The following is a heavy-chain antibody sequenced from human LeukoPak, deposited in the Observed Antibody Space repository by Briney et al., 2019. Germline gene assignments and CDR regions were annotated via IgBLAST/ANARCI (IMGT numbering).Heavy chain of an antibody. CDR3: AKVIDYGDYVGIFDY. D-gene: IGHD4-17*01. Sequence: GGSLRLSCAASGFTFSSYAMHWVRQAPGKGLEWVAVISYDGSNKYYADSVKGRFTISRDNSKNTLYLQMNSLRAEDTAVYYCAKVIDYGDYVGIFDYWGQGTLVTVSS. CDR1: GFTFSSYA. CDR2: ISYDGSNK. J-gene: IGHJ4*02. V-gene: IGHV3-30*04.